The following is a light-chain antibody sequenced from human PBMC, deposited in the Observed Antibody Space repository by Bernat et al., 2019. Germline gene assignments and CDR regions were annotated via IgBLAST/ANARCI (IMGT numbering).Light chain of an antibody. V-gene: IGKV3-15*01. J-gene: IGKJ5*01. CDR2: GAS. CDR3: QQYNNWPPGR. Sequence: EIVMTQSPATLSVSPGERATLSCRAGQSVSSNLAWYQQKPGQAPRLLIYGASTRATGIPARFSGSGSGTEFTLTISSLQSEDFAVYYCQQYNNWPPGRFGQGTRLEIK. CDR1: QSVSSN.